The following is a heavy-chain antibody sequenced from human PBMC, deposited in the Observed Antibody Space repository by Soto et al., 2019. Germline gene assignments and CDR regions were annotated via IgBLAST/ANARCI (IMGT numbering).Heavy chain of an antibody. CDR3: PRRQNYYESSGTIDY. CDR2: IYPGDSDT. CDR1: GYSFTSYW. D-gene: IGHD3-22*01. Sequence: PGESLKISCKGSGYSFTSYWIGWVRQMPGKGLEWMGIIYPGDSDTRYSPSFQGQVTIPVDKSISTAYLQWSSLKASDTAMYYCPRRQNYYESSGTIDYWGQGTLVTVSS. V-gene: IGHV5-51*01. J-gene: IGHJ4*02.